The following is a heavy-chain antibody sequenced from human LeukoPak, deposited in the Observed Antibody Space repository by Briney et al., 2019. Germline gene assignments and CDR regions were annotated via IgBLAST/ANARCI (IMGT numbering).Heavy chain of an antibody. CDR1: GGSISSGGYY. V-gene: IGHV4-31*03. Sequence: SETLSLTCTVSGGSISSGGYYWSWIRQHPGKGLEWIGYIYYSGSTYYNPSLKSRVTISVDTSKNQFSLKLSSVTAADTAVYYCATVPGYCSSASCPYYFDYWGQGTLVTVSS. CDR2: IYYSGST. CDR3: ATVPGYCSSASCPYYFDY. J-gene: IGHJ4*02. D-gene: IGHD2-2*01.